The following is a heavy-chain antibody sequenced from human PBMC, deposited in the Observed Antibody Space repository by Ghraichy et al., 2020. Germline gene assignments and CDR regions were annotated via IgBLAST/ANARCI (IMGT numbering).Heavy chain of an antibody. J-gene: IGHJ6*02. D-gene: IGHD6-6*01. CDR2: IYYSGST. CDR3: ARLSRYGTSSEVSYYYGMDV. V-gene: IGHV4-59*08. CDR1: GGSISSYY. Sequence: SQTLSLTCTVSGGSISSYYWSWIRQPPGKGLEWIGNIYYSGSTNYNPSLKSRVTISVDTSKNQFSLKLSSVTAADTAVYYCARLSRYGTSSEVSYYYGMDVWGQGTTVTVSS.